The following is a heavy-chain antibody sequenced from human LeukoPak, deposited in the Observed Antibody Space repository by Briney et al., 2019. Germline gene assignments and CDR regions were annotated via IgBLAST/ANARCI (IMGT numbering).Heavy chain of an antibody. CDR3: ARSKGAGYYYGSGSPPRFDY. Sequence: PGGSLRLSCAASGFTVSSNYMSWVRQAPGKGLEWVSVIYSGGSTYYADSVKGRFTISRDNSKNTLYLQMNSLRAEDTAVYYCARSKGAGYYYGSGSPPRFDYWGQRTLVTVSS. CDR2: IYSGGST. J-gene: IGHJ4*02. D-gene: IGHD3-10*01. CDR1: GFTVSSNY. V-gene: IGHV3-53*01.